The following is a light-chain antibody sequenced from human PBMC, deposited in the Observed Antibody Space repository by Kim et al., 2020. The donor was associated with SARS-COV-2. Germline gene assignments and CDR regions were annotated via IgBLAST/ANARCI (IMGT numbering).Light chain of an antibody. Sequence: DIQMTQFPSTLSGSVGVRVTITCRASQSFNDWLAWYQQKPGKAPNLLIYKASNLKSGVSSRFSGSGSGTEFTLTISSLQPDDAATYYCQQYSHYSRTFGQGTKVDIK. CDR2: KAS. CDR3: QQYSHYSRT. V-gene: IGKV1-5*03. CDR1: QSFNDW. J-gene: IGKJ1*01.